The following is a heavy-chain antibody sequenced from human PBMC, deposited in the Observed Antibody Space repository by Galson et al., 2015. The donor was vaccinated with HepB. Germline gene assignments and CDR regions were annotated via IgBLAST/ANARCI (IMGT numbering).Heavy chain of an antibody. CDR2: IIPIFGTA. CDR3: AREVRGSYYDSSGYSY. D-gene: IGHD3-22*01. Sequence: SVKVSCKASGGTFSSYAISWVRQAPGQGLEWMGGIIPIFGTANYAQKFQGRVTITADESTSTAYMELSSLRSEDTAVYYCAREVRGSYYDSSGYSYWGQGTLVTVSS. V-gene: IGHV1-69*13. CDR1: GGTFSSYA. J-gene: IGHJ4*02.